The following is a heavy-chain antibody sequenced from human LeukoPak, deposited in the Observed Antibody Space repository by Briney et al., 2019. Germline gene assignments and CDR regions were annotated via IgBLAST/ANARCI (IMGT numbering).Heavy chain of an antibody. CDR2: IYYSGST. D-gene: IGHD3-3*01. Sequence: PSQTLSLTCSVSGGAITSGGYYWSWIRQPPGKGLEWIGNIYYSGSTDYNPSLMSRVTMSVDTPGKQFSLKLTSVTAADTAVYYCARLYYDFWLDPWGQGTPVTVSS. CDR1: GGAITSGGYY. J-gene: IGHJ5*02. V-gene: IGHV4-31*03. CDR3: ARLYYDFWLDP.